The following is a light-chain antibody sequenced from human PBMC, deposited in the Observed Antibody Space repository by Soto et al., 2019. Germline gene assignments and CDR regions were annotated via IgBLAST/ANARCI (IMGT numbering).Light chain of an antibody. Sequence: EIVLTQSPGTLSLYPGARATLSCRASQSVSSSYLAWYQQKPGQAPRLLIYGASSRATGIPDRFSGSGYETDFTLTISRLEPEECAVYYCHQYGSSPPYTFGQGTKLEIK. CDR3: HQYGSSPPYT. V-gene: IGKV3-20*01. J-gene: IGKJ2*01. CDR2: GAS. CDR1: QSVSSSY.